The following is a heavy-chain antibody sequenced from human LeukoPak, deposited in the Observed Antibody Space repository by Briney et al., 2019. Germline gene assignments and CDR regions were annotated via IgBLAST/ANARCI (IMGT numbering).Heavy chain of an antibody. Sequence: GGSLRLSCAASGFTFSSFWMHWVRQAPGKGLVWVSRINSDGSGTSYAESVRGRFTISRDNAKNTLLLQMNSLRVEDTALYYCVGGATSYDYWGQGTLVTVSS. CDR2: INSDGSGT. J-gene: IGHJ4*02. CDR3: VGGATSYDY. D-gene: IGHD1-26*01. V-gene: IGHV3-74*01. CDR1: GFTFSSFW.